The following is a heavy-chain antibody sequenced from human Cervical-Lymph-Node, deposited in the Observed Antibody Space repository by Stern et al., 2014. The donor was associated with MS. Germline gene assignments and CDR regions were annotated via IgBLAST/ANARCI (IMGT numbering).Heavy chain of an antibody. V-gene: IGHV3-30*18. J-gene: IGHJ4*02. D-gene: IGHD5-18*01. CDR1: GFDFRSYG. Sequence: VQLVESGGGVVQPGRSLRLSCAASGFDFRSYGMHWVRQAPGKGLEWVAFISYDGGNKHYADSVKVRFSISRDNSKNTLYLQMNSLRAEDTAVYYCAKDIDSYGFLWGQGTLVFVSS. CDR2: ISYDGGNK. CDR3: AKDIDSYGFL.